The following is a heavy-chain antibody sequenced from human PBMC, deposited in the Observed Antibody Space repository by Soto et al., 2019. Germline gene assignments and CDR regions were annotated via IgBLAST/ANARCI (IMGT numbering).Heavy chain of an antibody. Sequence: PGESLKISCNGSGYIFNNNWIGWVRQMPGKGLEWMGIIHPGDSDSRYSPSFQGQVTMSVDKSINTAYLQWSSLKASDTAMYYCARRDSNGFHEYWGQGTLVTISS. CDR2: IHPGDSDS. CDR3: ARRDSNGFHEY. D-gene: IGHD3-22*01. V-gene: IGHV5-51*01. J-gene: IGHJ4*02. CDR1: GYIFNNNW.